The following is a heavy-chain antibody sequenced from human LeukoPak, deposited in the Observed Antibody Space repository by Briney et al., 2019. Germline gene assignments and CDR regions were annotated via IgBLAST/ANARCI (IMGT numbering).Heavy chain of an antibody. Sequence: GGSLRLSCAASGFTVITNYMSWVRQAPGKGLEWVSVIYSGGSTYYADSVKGGLTISRDNSKNTLYLQMNSLRAEDTAVYYCAKGEEAAAGTLRGGGYWGQGTLVTVSS. CDR3: AKGEEAAAGTLRGGGY. V-gene: IGHV3-53*01. D-gene: IGHD6-13*01. J-gene: IGHJ4*02. CDR1: GFTVITNY. CDR2: IYSGGST.